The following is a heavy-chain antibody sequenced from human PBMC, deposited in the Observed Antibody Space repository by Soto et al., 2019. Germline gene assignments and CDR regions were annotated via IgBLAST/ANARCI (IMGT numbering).Heavy chain of an antibody. V-gene: IGHV3-23*01. CDR3: AKDPGDYYDSSGYYYAAFCYFDY. J-gene: IGHJ4*02. Sequence: GGSLRLSCAASGFTFSSYAMSWVRQAPGKGLEWVSAISGSGGSTYYADSVKGRFTISRDNSKNTLYLQMNSLRAEETAVYYCAKDPGDYYDSSGYYYAAFCYFDYWGQGTLVTVSS. CDR1: GFTFSSYA. CDR2: ISGSGGST. D-gene: IGHD3-22*01.